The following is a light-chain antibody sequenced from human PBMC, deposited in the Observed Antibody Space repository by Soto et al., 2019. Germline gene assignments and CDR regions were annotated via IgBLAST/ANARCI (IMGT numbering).Light chain of an antibody. J-gene: IGLJ2*01. CDR1: RDDVGRYNL. Sequence: QSVLTQPASVSGSPGQSITISCIGTRDDVGRYNLVSWYQHHPGKAPKVVIYEATKRPSGVSGRFSGSKSGNTASLTISGRQADDEAHYYGCSDGGFSTFVIFGGGTKGTVL. CDR3: CSDGGFSTFVI. CDR2: EAT. V-gene: IGLV2-23*02.